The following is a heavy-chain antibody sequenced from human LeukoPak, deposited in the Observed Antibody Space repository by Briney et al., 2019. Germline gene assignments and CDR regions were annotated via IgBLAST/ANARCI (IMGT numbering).Heavy chain of an antibody. J-gene: IGHJ3*02. D-gene: IGHD2-21*01. CDR3: ARDGELGMWNDGFDI. Sequence: GASVKVSCKASGGTFSSYAISWVRQAPGQGLEWMGGFIPIFGTANYAQKFQGRVTITADKSTSTAFMELSSLRSEDTAVYYCARDGELGMWNDGFDIWGQGTMVTVSS. CDR1: GGTFSSYA. V-gene: IGHV1-69*06. CDR2: FIPIFGTA.